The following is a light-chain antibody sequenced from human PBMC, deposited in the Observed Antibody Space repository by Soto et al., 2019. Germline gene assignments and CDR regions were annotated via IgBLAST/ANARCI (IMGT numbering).Light chain of an antibody. J-gene: IGLJ1*01. CDR2: DVT. V-gene: IGLV2-14*03. CDR3: SSYTISTTYV. CDR1: SNDVGLYNY. Sequence: ALAQPASVSGSPGQSITISCTGTSNDVGLYNYVSWYQQHPGKAPKLMIYDVTERPSGVSNRFSGSKSGNTASLTISGLQAEDEGDYYCSSYTISTTYVFGTGTKVTVL.